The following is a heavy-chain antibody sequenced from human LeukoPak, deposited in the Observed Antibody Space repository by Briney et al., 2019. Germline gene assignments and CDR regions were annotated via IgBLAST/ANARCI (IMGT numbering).Heavy chain of an antibody. CDR2: ISSSTSYI. V-gene: IGHV3-21*01. J-gene: IGHJ4*02. CDR3: ARDQVGGTSGYDY. D-gene: IGHD1-26*01. CDR1: GFTFSTYS. Sequence: GSLRLSCAASGFTFSTYSMNWVRQAPGKGLGWVSSISSSTSYIYYADSVKGRFTISRDNAKNSLYLQKNSLRAEDTAVYYCARDQVGGTSGYDYWGQGTLVTVSS.